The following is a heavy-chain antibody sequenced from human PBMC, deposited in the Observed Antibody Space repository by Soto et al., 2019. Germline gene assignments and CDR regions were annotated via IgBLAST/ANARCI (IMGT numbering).Heavy chain of an antibody. CDR2: IRSRVFGGTA. CDR1: GFTFGDYA. J-gene: IGHJ4*02. Sequence: GGSLRLSCIASGFTFGDYAMSWVRLAPGKGLEWIGFIRSRVFGGTAEYAASMKGRFTISRDDFKSIVYLEVNNLKTEDTAVYYCTRDHCGGDCFPFPPFDYWGQGTPAPVYS. V-gene: IGHV3-49*04. CDR3: TRDHCGGDCFPFPPFDY. D-gene: IGHD2-21*02.